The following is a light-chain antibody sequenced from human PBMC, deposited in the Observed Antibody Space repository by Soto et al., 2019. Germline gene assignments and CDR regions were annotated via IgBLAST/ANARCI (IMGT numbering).Light chain of an antibody. V-gene: IGKV1-33*01. CDR2: DAS. Sequence: DVEMTLSPSSLSSSVGGRVTVTCQASQDIKNYLNLYQQKSGKAPKLLIYDASDLETGVPSRFSGSGSGTDFTFTINSLQPEDIATYYCQQYDNLPLTFGGGTKVDIK. CDR1: QDIKNY. CDR3: QQYDNLPLT. J-gene: IGKJ4*01.